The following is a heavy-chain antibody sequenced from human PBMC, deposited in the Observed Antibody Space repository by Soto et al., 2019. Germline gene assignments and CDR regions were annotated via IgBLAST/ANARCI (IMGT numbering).Heavy chain of an antibody. CDR2: VKPNXGTI. D-gene: IGHD4-17*01. CDR1: GCTFTSYD. CDR3: AREFSDYAGY. Sequence: XSVKVSCKASGCTFTSYDINWVRQAAGQGIEWMGXVKPNXGTIDYEQKFXXRVTMTRXXSIRTAYMELTSLRSEDKAVYYCAREFSDYAGYWGKGTLVTVYS. V-gene: IGHV1-8*01. J-gene: IGHJ4*02.